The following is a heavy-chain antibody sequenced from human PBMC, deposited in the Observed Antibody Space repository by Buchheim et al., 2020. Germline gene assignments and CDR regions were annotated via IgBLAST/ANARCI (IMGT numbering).Heavy chain of an antibody. J-gene: IGHJ5*02. CDR1: GFTFNSYW. CDR3: ARDLTPYCSSSSCYGWFGP. D-gene: IGHD2-2*01. V-gene: IGHV3-7*03. CDR2: IKEDGSEK. Sequence: EVQLVESGGGLVQPGGSLRLPCAASGFTFNSYWMSWVRQAPGKGLEWVANIKEDGSEKYYVDSVKGRFTISRDNAKNSLFLQMNSLRAEDTAVYYCARDLTPYCSSSSCYGWFGPWGQGTL.